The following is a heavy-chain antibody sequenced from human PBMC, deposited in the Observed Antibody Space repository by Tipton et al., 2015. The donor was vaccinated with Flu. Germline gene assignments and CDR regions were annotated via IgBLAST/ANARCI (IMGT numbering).Heavy chain of an antibody. V-gene: IGHV3-30-3*01. CDR2: VTHDGAHE. CDR1: GFTFKNYL. Sequence: SLRLSCVASGFTFKNYLVHWVRQAPGKGLEWVAFVTHDGAHEFYAGSVKGRFTISRENSKNTLSPEMSSLRPEDTAMYYCARDRALSVTPLGTFDVWGRGTMVTVSS. D-gene: IGHD7-27*01. CDR3: ARDRALSVTPLGTFDV. J-gene: IGHJ3*01.